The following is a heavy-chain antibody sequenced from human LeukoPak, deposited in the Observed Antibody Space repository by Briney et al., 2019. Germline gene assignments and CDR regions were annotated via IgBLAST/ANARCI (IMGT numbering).Heavy chain of an antibody. CDR1: GGSISTYY. Sequence: SETLSLTCTVSGGSISTYYWSWIRQPAGKGLEWIGHIYTSGSTNYNPSLKSRVTMSVDTSKNQFSLKLSSVTAADTAVYYCARVKDAPNYYYYMDVWGKGTTVTVSS. V-gene: IGHV4-4*07. J-gene: IGHJ6*03. CDR3: ARVKDAPNYYYYMDV. D-gene: IGHD2-8*01. CDR2: IYTSGST.